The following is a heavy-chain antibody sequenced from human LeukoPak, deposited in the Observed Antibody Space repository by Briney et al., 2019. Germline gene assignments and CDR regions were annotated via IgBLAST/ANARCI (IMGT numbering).Heavy chain of an antibody. D-gene: IGHD6-6*01. V-gene: IGHV7-4-1*02. J-gene: IGHJ4*02. CDR3: ARPGKKGPIAARPDFDY. CDR2: INTNTGNP. CDR1: GGTFTSYA. Sequence: ASVKVSCTASGGTFTSYAMNWVRQAPGQGLEWMGWINTNTGNPTYAQGFTGRFVFSLDTSVSTAYLQISSLKAEDTAVYYCARPGKKGPIAARPDFDYWGQGTLVTVSS.